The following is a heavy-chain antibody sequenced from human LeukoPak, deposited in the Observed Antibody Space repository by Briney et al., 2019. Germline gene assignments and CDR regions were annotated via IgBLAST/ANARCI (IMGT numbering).Heavy chain of an antibody. Sequence: ASVKVSCTASGYTFTSYYMHWVRQAPGQGLEWMGIINPSGGSTSYAQKFQGRVTMTRDMSTSTVYMELSSLRSEDTAVYYCARDSKGPYYYYYMDVWGKGTTVTVSS. CDR1: GYTFTSYY. J-gene: IGHJ6*03. CDR3: ARDSKGPYYYYYMDV. D-gene: IGHD2/OR15-2a*01. CDR2: INPSGGST. V-gene: IGHV1-46*01.